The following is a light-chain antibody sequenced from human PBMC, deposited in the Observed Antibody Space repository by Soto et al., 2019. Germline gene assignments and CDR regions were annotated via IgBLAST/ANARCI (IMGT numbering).Light chain of an antibody. CDR3: QVWHGSDDLVI. CDR1: NIGSKT. V-gene: IGLV3-21*02. CDR2: DDI. J-gene: IGLJ2*01. Sequence: SYELTQPPSVSVAPGQTARLTCGGNNIGSKTVHWYQQRSGQAPVLVVYDDIDRPSGIPERFSGSNSGNTATLTISWVEAGDEADYYCQVWHGSDDLVIFGGGTKVTVL.